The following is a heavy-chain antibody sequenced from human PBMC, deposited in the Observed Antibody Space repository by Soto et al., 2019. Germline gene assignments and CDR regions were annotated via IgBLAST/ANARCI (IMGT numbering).Heavy chain of an antibody. Sequence: GGSLRLSCAASGFTFSSYSMNWVRQAPGKGLEWVSSISSSSSYIYYADSVKGRFTISRDNAKNSLYLQMNSLRAEDTAVYYCARLGAAIKGGGDYYYYYGMDVWGQGTTVTAP. V-gene: IGHV3-21*01. CDR2: ISSSSSYI. D-gene: IGHD2-2*02. CDR1: GFTFSSYS. CDR3: ARLGAAIKGGGDYYYYYGMDV. J-gene: IGHJ6*02.